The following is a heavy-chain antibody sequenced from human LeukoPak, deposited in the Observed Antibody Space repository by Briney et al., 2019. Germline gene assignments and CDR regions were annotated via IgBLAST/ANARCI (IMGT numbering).Heavy chain of an antibody. D-gene: IGHD2-15*01. V-gene: IGHV1-46*01. CDR2: INPSGGST. Sequence: GASVKVSCKASGYTFTSHYMHWVRQAPAQGLEWMGVINPSGGSTSYAQKFQGRVTMTSDMSTSTVYMELSSLRSEDTAMYYCARRYCSGGGCPNDYWGQGTLVTVSS. J-gene: IGHJ4*02. CDR1: GYTFTSHY. CDR3: ARRYCSGGGCPNDY.